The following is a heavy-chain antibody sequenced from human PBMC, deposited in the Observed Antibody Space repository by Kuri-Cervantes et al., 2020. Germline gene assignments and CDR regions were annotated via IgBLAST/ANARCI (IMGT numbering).Heavy chain of an antibody. D-gene: IGHD3-10*01. J-gene: IGHJ6*02. CDR1: GGSISSGDYY. CDR3: ARLKRITMARGVLSKRYYYYGMDV. CDR2: IYYSGST. Sequence: SETLSLTCTVSGGSISSGDYYWSWIRQPPGKGLEWIGYIYYSGSTYYNPSLKSRVTISVDTSKNQFSLKLSSVTAADTAVYYCARLKRITMARGVLSKRYYYYGMDVWGQGTTVTVSS. V-gene: IGHV4-30-4*01.